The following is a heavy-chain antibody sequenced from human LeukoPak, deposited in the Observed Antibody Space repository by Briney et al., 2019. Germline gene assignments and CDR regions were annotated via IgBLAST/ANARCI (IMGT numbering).Heavy chain of an antibody. D-gene: IGHD1-1*01. Sequence: GGSLRLSCAGSGFTFSSNALSWVRQAPGKGLEWVSAISGSGGNTYYADSLRGRFTISRDNSKNTLYLQMNTLRAEDTAVYYCATTKQARRYFAYWGQGTLVTVSS. CDR2: ISGSGGNT. J-gene: IGHJ4*02. V-gene: IGHV3-23*01. CDR1: GFTFSSNA. CDR3: ATTKQARRYFAY.